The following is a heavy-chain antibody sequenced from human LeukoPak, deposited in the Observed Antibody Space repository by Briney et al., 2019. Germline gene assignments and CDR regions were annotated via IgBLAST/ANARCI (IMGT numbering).Heavy chain of an antibody. Sequence: SETLSLTCTVSGGSISSSSYYWGWIRQPPGKGLEWIGSIYYSGSTYYNPSLKSRVTISVDTSKNQFSLKLSSVTAADTAVYYCARIHIPPRGGYFGVVMYWGQGTLVTVSS. J-gene: IGHJ4*02. CDR1: GGSISSSSYY. CDR2: IYYSGST. V-gene: IGHV4-39*01. CDR3: ARIHIPPRGGYFGVVMY. D-gene: IGHD3-3*01.